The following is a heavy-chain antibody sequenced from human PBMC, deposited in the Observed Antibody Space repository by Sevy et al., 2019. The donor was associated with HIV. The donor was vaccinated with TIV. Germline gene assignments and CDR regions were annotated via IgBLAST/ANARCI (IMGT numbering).Heavy chain of an antibody. CDR1: GFTFSSYA. CDR2: ISYDGSNK. D-gene: IGHD1-26*01. Sequence: GGSLRLSCAASGFTFSSYAMHWVRQAPGKGLEWVAVISYDGSNKYYADSVKGRFSISRDNSKNTLYLQMNSLRAEDTAVYYCARGAASEWELPMGNDYWGQGTLVTVSS. J-gene: IGHJ4*02. V-gene: IGHV3-30-3*01. CDR3: ARGAASEWELPMGNDY.